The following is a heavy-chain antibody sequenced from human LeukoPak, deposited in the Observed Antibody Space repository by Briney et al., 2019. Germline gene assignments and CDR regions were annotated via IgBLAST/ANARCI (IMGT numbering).Heavy chain of an antibody. V-gene: IGHV3-53*01. CDR3: ARGTDFWSGYEDY. D-gene: IGHD3-3*01. Sequence: GGSLRLSCAASGFTVSPNYMSWVRQAPGKGLEWVSVIYSSGITYYTASVKGRLTISRDNSKDTLYLQMNSLRAEDTAVYYCARGTDFWSGYEDYWGQGTLVTVSS. J-gene: IGHJ4*02. CDR1: GFTVSPNY. CDR2: IYSSGIT.